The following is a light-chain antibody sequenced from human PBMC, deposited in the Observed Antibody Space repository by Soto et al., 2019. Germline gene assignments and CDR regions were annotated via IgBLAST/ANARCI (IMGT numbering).Light chain of an antibody. CDR3: HQYGSSPTWT. CDR2: GAS. J-gene: IGKJ1*01. V-gene: IGKV3-20*01. CDR1: QSVSSSY. Sequence: EIVLTQSPGTLSLSPGERATLSCRASQSVSSSYLAWYQQKPGQAPRLLMYGASSRATGIPDSFSGSGSGTHFSLTISSLEPQDFALYYCHQYGSSPTWTFGQGPKVQI.